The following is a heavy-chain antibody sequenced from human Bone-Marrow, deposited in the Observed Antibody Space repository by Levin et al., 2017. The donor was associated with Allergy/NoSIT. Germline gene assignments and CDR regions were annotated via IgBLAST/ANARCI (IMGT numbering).Heavy chain of an antibody. CDR3: SSRTTSLDY. J-gene: IGHJ4*02. Sequence: GGSLRLSCAASGFNVSKFYMAWVRQAPGKGLEWVSLIYSGGGTYFADSVKGRFIISRDSSKNTVYLQMNSLRAEDTAVYYCSSRTTSLDYWGQGALVTVSS. CDR2: IYSGGGT. CDR1: GFNVSKFY. D-gene: IGHD2/OR15-2a*01. V-gene: IGHV3-53*01.